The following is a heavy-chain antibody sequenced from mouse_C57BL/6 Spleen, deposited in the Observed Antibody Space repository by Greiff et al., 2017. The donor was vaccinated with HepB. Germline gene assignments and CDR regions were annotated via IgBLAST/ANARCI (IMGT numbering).Heavy chain of an antibody. CDR2: IYPRSGNT. D-gene: IGHD2-4*01. J-gene: IGHJ1*03. CDR3: ARREDYDGSDV. Sequence: VQLQESGAELARPGASVKLSCKASGYTFTSYGISWVKQRTGQGLEWIGEIYPRSGNTYYNEKFKGKGTLTADKASSTAYMELRSLTSEDSAVYFCARREDYDGSDVWGTGTTVTVSS. CDR1: GYTFTSYG. V-gene: IGHV1-81*01.